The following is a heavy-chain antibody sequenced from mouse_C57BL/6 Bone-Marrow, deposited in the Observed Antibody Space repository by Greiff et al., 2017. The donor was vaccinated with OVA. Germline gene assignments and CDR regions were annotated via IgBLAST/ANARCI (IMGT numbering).Heavy chain of an antibody. D-gene: IGHD2-3*01. CDR2: IYPGSGST. CDR1: GYTFTSYW. J-gene: IGHJ3*01. CDR3: ARDHDGYFLAWFAY. Sequence: QVQLKQPGAELVKPGASVKMSCKASGYTFTSYWITWVKQRPGQGLEWIGDIYPGSGSTNYNEKFKSKATLTVDTSSSTAYMQLSSLTSEDSAVYYCARDHDGYFLAWFAYWGQGTLVTVSA. V-gene: IGHV1-55*01.